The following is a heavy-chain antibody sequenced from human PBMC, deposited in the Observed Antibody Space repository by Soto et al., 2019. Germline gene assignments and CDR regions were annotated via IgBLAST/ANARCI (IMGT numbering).Heavy chain of an antibody. J-gene: IGHJ6*03. Sequence: ASVKVSCKASGYTFSNYNINWVRQASGQGLEWMGRMNPDSGNTGYAEKFQGRVTMTRNSSISTAYMELSGLRSEDTAVYYCAREAASDPSFYYHYMDVWGKGTTVTVSS. CDR1: GYTFSNYN. V-gene: IGHV1-8*01. D-gene: IGHD3-10*01. CDR3: AREAASDPSFYYHYMDV. CDR2: MNPDSGNT.